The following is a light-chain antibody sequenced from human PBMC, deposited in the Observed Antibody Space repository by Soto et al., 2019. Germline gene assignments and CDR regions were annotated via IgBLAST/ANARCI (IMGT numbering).Light chain of an antibody. V-gene: IGKV1-5*01. J-gene: IGKJ1*01. CDR2: DAS. Sequence: DIQMTQSPSTLSASVGDRVTITCRASQNVNKWVAWYQQKPGKAPKFLIYDASILESGVPSRFSGSGSGKEFTLSISSLQPDDFATYYCQRYNINYRTFGQGTRV. CDR1: QNVNKW. CDR3: QRYNINYRT.